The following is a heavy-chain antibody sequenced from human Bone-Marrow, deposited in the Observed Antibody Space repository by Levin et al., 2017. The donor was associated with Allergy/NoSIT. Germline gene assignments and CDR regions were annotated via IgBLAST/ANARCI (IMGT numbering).Heavy chain of an antibody. Sequence: ASETLSLTCTVSGASISSNDYYWSWIRQPPGKGLEWIGYIYSSGNTHYNPSLKSRVTMSLDASKNQIPLKLNSVTAADTAVYYCARDRDYYDSSGYDIVYYGMDVWGQGTTVTVSS. CDR2: IYSSGNT. CDR1: GASISSNDYY. J-gene: IGHJ6*02. CDR3: ARDRDYYDSSGYDIVYYGMDV. V-gene: IGHV4-30-4*01. D-gene: IGHD3-22*01.